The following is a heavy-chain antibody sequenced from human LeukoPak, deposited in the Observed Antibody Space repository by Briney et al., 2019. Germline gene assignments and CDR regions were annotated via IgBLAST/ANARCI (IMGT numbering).Heavy chain of an antibody. D-gene: IGHD3-10*01. CDR1: GGSISSYY. J-gene: IGHJ4*02. Sequence: SETLSLTCTVSGGSISSYYWSWIRQPPGKGLEWIGYIYYSGSTNYNPSLKSRVTISVDTSKNQFSLKLSSVTAADTAVYYCARGQGFGEGFDYWGQGTLVTVSS. V-gene: IGHV4-59*12. CDR3: ARGQGFGEGFDY. CDR2: IYYSGST.